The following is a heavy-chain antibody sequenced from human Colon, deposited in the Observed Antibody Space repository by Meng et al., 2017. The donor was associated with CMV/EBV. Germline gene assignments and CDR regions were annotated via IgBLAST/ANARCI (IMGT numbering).Heavy chain of an antibody. CDR1: GFTFSIYA. Sequence: GESLKISCAASGFTFSIYAMSWVRQAPGKGLEWVSSISDKGSSSYYADSVKGRFSFSRDNSKNTLFLQMNSLRAEDTAVYYCARAGPIGGRILAYYYYGLDVWGRGTTVTVSS. D-gene: IGHD1-14*01. J-gene: IGHJ6*02. CDR3: ARAGPIGGRILAYYYYGLDV. V-gene: IGHV3-23*01. CDR2: ISDKGSSS.